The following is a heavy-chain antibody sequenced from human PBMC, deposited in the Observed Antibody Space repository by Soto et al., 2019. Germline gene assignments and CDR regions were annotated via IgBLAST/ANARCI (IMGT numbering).Heavy chain of an antibody. CDR1: GYSLPRSD. J-gene: IGHJ4*02. D-gene: IGHD1-26*01. CDR2: MQPSTGRT. Sequence: ASVQVSCKDSGYSLPRSDINWVRQTAGQGLEWMGWMQPSTGRTGYAQKFQGRVTMTRDTSINTAYMELTTLTSDDTAFYYCARGVSAGVDYWGQGTLVTVSS. V-gene: IGHV1-8*01. CDR3: ARGVSAGVDY.